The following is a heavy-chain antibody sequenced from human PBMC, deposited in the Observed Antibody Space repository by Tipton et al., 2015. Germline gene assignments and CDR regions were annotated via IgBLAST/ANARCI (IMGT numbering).Heavy chain of an antibody. Sequence: TLSLTCDVSGDLINTDYWTWIRQPPGKGLEWIGYIYYTGSTNYNPSLKSRVAISIDTSKNQFSLKLSSVTAADTALYYCARGTGYYDILIGYPPEYYFDSWGQGTLVTVSS. D-gene: IGHD3-9*01. CDR2: IYYTGST. J-gene: IGHJ4*02. CDR1: GDLINTDY. CDR3: ARGTGYYDILIGYPPEYYFDS. V-gene: IGHV4-59*01.